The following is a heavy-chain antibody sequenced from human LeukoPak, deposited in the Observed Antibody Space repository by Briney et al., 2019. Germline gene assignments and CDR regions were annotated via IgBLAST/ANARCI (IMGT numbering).Heavy chain of an antibody. Sequence: SETLSLTCTVSGGSLSSGDYYWSWIRQPPGKGLEWLGYIYYSGSTYYNPSLKSRVTISVDTSKNQFSLKLSSVTAADTAVYYCARVGSDDILTGIDYWGQGTLVTVSS. CDR1: GGSLSSGDYY. CDR3: ARVGSDDILTGIDY. V-gene: IGHV4-30-4*08. CDR2: IYYSGST. D-gene: IGHD3-9*01. J-gene: IGHJ4*02.